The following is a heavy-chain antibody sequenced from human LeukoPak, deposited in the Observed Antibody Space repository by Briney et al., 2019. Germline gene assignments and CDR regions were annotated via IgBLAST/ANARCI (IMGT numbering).Heavy chain of an antibody. Sequence: GASVKVSCKASGGTFSSYTISWVRQAPGQGLEWMGRIIPILGIANYAQKFQGRVTITTDESTSTAYMELSSLRSEDTAVYYCARGGYSSSWYEIDYWGQGTLVTVSS. V-gene: IGHV1-69*16. J-gene: IGHJ4*02. CDR2: IIPILGIA. CDR1: GGTFSSYT. CDR3: ARGGYSSSWYEIDY. D-gene: IGHD6-13*01.